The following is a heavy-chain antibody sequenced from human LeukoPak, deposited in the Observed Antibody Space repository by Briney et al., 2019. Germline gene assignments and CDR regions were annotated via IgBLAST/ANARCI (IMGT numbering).Heavy chain of an antibody. CDR1: GFTVSSNY. CDR3: ARSIAAAGTGNDY. V-gene: IGHV3-53*01. J-gene: IGHJ4*02. CDR2: IYSGGST. D-gene: IGHD6-13*01. Sequence: GGSLRLSCAASGFTVSSNYMSWVRQAPGKGLEWVSVIYSGGSTYYADSVKGRFTISRDNSKNTLYLQMNSLRAEDTAVYYCARSIAAAGTGNDYWGQGTLVTVSS.